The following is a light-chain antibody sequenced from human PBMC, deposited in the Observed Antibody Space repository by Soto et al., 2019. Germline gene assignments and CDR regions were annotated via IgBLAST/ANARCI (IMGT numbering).Light chain of an antibody. CDR1: QSVSSN. J-gene: IGKJ2*01. V-gene: IGKV3-15*01. CDR3: QHYNNWYT. CDR2: GAS. Sequence: EIVMTQSPATLSVSPGERATLSCRASQSVSSNLAWYQQKPGQPPRLLIYGASTRATGIPARFSGRGSGTEFTLTISSLQSEDFAVYYCQHYNNWYTFGQGTKPEIQ.